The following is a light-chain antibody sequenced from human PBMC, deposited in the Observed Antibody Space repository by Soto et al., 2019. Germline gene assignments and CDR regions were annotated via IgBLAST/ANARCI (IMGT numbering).Light chain of an antibody. CDR2: SIN. CDR3: AAWDDSLNGL. Sequence: QLVLTQPPSASGTPGQRVTISCSGSSSNIGSHTVNWYQQLPGTAPKLLIYSINQRPSGVPDRFSGSKSGTSASLAISGLQSEDEADYYCAAWDDSLNGLFGGGTKLTVL. V-gene: IGLV1-44*01. J-gene: IGLJ2*01. CDR1: SSNIGSHT.